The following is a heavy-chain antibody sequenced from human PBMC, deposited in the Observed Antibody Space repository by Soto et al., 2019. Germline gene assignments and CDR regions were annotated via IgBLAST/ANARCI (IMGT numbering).Heavy chain of an antibody. D-gene: IGHD1-26*01. CDR2: ISAYNGNT. CDR3: ARDQGGAYYY. J-gene: IGHJ4*02. V-gene: IGHV1-18*01. CDR1: GYTFTSYG. Sequence: QVQLVQSGAEVKKPGASVKVSCKASGYTFTSYGISWVRQAPGQGLEWMGWISAYNGNTNYAQKLQGRVALNTDTSKSTAYMELRRLRSDDRGVDYCARDQGGAYYYWGQGTLVTVSS.